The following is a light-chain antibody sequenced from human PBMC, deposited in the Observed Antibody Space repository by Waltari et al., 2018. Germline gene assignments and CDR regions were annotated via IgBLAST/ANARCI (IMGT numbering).Light chain of an antibody. J-gene: IGKJ1*01. CDR1: QSVLYSSTNKNY. CDR3: QQYYSTPWT. V-gene: IGKV4-1*01. CDR2: WAS. Sequence: DIVMTQSPDSLAVSLGERATINCQYSQSVLYSSTNKNYLAWYQQKPRQPPKLLIYWASTRESGVPDRFSGSGSGTDFTLTIGSLQAEDVAVYYCQQYYSTPWTFGQGTKVEIK.